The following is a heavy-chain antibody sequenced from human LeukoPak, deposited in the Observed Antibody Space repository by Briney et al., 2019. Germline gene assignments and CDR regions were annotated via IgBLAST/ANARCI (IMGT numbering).Heavy chain of an antibody. Sequence: PGGSLRLSCAASGFNFNSYTMNWVRQAPGKGLQWVANILASGSPTYYADSVKGRFIISRDNSKNTVYLQMNSLRVEDTAIYYCAKASSGTSSASSNWGQGTLVTVSS. D-gene: IGHD6-19*01. V-gene: IGHV3-23*05. CDR3: AKASSGTSSASSN. CDR2: ILASGSPT. CDR1: GFNFNSYT. J-gene: IGHJ4*02.